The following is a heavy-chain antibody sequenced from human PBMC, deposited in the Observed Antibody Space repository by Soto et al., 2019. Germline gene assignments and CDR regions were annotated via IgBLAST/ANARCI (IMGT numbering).Heavy chain of an antibody. CDR1: GGSISSGGSY. CDR2: IYYSGNT. CDR3: VRYCSTTKCPFDY. V-gene: IGHV4-30-4*01. Sequence: SETLSLTCTVSGGSISSGGSYWVWIRQPPGKGLEWIGYIYYSGNTYFNPSLKSRVTLSVDTSKNQFSLNLSSVTAADTAVYYCVRYCSTTKCPFDYWGQGTLVTVSS. J-gene: IGHJ4*02. D-gene: IGHD2-2*01.